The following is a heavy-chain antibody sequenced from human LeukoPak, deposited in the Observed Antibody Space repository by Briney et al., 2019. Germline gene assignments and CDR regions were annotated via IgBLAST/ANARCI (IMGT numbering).Heavy chain of an antibody. J-gene: IGHJ6*03. Sequence: SETLSLTCTVSGGSISSSSYYWGWIRQPPGKGLEWVGSIYYSASTYYNPSLKSRVTISVDPSKNQFSLKLSSVTAADTAVYYCARHSGYSYGYAYYYYYMDVWGKGTTVTVSS. V-gene: IGHV4-39*01. CDR1: GGSISSSSYY. CDR2: IYYSAST. D-gene: IGHD5-18*01. CDR3: ARHSGYSYGYAYYYYYMDV.